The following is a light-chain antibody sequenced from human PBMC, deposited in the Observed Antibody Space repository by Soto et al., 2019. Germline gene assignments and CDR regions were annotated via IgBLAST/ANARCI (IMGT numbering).Light chain of an antibody. CDR3: QQYGSSGT. CDR2: GAS. J-gene: IGKJ1*01. Sequence: EFVLTQSPGTLSLSPGERATLSCRASQSVSDYYLAWYQQKPGQAPRLLIYGASNRATGIPDRFSGSGSGTDFTLTISRLEPEDFAVYYCQQYGSSGTFGQGTKVDIK. CDR1: QSVSDYY. V-gene: IGKV3-20*01.